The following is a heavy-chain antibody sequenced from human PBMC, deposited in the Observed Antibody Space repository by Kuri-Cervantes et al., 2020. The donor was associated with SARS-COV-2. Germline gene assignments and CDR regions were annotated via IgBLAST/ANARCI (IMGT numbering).Heavy chain of an antibody. CDR2: FDPEDGET. V-gene: IGHV1-24*01. CDR3: ATAPSGLPGGGFDI. J-gene: IGHJ3*02. CDR1: GYTLTELS. D-gene: IGHD3-10*01. Sequence: ASVKVSFKVSGYTLTELSMHWVRQAPGKGLEWMGGFDPEDGETIYAQKFQDRVTMTEDTSTDTASMELSSLRSEDTAVYYCATAPSGLPGGGFDIWGQGTMVTVSS.